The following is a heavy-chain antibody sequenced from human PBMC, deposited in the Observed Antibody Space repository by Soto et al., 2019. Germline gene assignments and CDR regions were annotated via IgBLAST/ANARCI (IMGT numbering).Heavy chain of an antibody. CDR1: GGSISSGGYS. V-gene: IGHV4-31*03. D-gene: IGHD3-10*01. CDR2: IYYSGST. CDR3: TVTRGSVAFDI. J-gene: IGHJ3*02. Sequence: QVQLQESGPGLVKPSQTLSLTCTVSGGSISSGGYSWSWIRQHPGKGLEWIGYIYYSGSTYYNPSLKSRVIISVDTSKNHFSLKLSSVTAADTAVYYCTVTRGSVAFDIWGQGTMVTVSS.